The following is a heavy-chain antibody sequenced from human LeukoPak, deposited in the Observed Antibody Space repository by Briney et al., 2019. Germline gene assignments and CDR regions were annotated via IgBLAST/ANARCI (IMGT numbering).Heavy chain of an antibody. V-gene: IGHV3-23*01. CDR2: ISGSGGST. Sequence: GGSLRLSCAASGFTFSIYAMSWVRQAPGKGLEWVSAISGSGGSTYYADSVKGRFTISRDNSKNTLYLQMNSLRAEDMAVYYCATTYGSGKPPVYWGQGTLVTVSS. CDR1: GFTFSIYA. CDR3: ATTYGSGKPPVY. D-gene: IGHD3-10*01. J-gene: IGHJ4*02.